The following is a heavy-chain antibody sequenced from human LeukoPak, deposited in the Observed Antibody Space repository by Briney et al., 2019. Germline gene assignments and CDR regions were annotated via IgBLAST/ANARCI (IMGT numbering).Heavy chain of an antibody. CDR3: ARDGAIGPTHCSDGSCYSNYYMDV. D-gene: IGHD2-15*01. V-gene: IGHV1-2*02. CDR1: GYTFTGYY. CDR2: INPNSGGT. J-gene: IGHJ6*03. Sequence: ASVKVSCKASGYTFTGYYMHWVRQAPGQGLEWMGWINPNSGGTNYAQKFQGRVTMTRDTSISTAYMELSRLRSDDTAVYYCARDGAIGPTHCSDGSCYSNYYMDVWGKGTTVTVSS.